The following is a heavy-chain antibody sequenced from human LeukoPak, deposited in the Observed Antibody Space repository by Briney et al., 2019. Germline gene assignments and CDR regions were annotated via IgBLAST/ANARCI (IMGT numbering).Heavy chain of an antibody. CDR1: GFTFSNYW. CDR3: AAGVSQKQWLVPLHFDY. J-gene: IGHJ4*02. CDR2: IKQDESEK. D-gene: IGHD6-19*01. Sequence: QAGGSLRLSCAASGFTFSNYWMSWVRQAPGKGLEWVANIKQDESEKYYVDSVKGRFTISRDNAKNSLYLQMNSLRAEDTAVYYCAAGVSQKQWLVPLHFDYWGQGTLVTVSS. V-gene: IGHV3-7*01.